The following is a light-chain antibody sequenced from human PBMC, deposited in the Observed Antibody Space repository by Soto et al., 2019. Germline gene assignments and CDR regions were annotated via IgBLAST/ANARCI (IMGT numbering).Light chain of an antibody. J-gene: IGKJ1*01. V-gene: IGKV3-20*01. CDR3: HQYGTSPLT. CDR2: SAS. Sequence: EIVLTQSPGTLSLSPGERATLSCRASQSIYSNYLAWYQQKPGQAPRPLIFSASSRATGIPDRFRGSGSGTDFTLTISRLEPEDLAVYYCHQYGTSPLTFGQGTKV. CDR1: QSIYSNY.